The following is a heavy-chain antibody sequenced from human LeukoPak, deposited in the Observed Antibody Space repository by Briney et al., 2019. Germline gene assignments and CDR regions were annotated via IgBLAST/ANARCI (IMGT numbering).Heavy chain of an antibody. V-gene: IGHV1-18*01. Sequence: ASVKVSCKASGYTFTSYGISWVRQASGQGLEWMGWISAYNGNTNYAQKLQGRVTMTTDTSTSTAYMELRSLRSDDTAVYYCAITPQGTWFDPWGQGTLVTVSS. D-gene: IGHD1-1*01. J-gene: IGHJ5*02. CDR2: ISAYNGNT. CDR3: AITPQGTWFDP. CDR1: GYTFTSYG.